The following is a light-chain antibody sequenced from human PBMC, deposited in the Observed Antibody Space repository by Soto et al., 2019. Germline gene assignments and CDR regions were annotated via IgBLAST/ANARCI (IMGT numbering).Light chain of an antibody. CDR1: QSVTTDY. Sequence: EIVLMQSPGTLSLSPGERATLSCRASQSVTTDYLAWYQHKPGQAPRLLIYGASTRATGIPDRFSGSGSGTDFTLTISRLEPEDFSVYCCQQYGSSPLPFGGGTKVDI. CDR3: QQYGSSPLP. V-gene: IGKV3-20*01. CDR2: GAS. J-gene: IGKJ4*01.